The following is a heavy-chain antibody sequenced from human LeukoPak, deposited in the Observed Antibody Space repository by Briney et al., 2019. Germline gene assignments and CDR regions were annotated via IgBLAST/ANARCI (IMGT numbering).Heavy chain of an antibody. CDR2: ISGYNGNT. Sequence: GASVNVSCKTSGYTFSSYGINWVRQAPGQGLEWMAWISGYNGNTNYAQSFQDRVTLTTDTSTGTVYMELRSLTSDDTAVYYCARDLSDGLYSYGQFYFDYWGQGTLVTVSS. V-gene: IGHV1-18*01. CDR3: ARDLSDGLYSYGQFYFDY. CDR1: GYTFSSYG. J-gene: IGHJ4*02. D-gene: IGHD5-18*01.